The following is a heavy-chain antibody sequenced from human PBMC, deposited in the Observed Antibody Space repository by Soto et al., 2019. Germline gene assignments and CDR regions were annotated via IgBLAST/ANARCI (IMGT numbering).Heavy chain of an antibody. J-gene: IGHJ3*02. Sequence: GGSLRLSCAASGFTFSSYAMHWVRQAPGKGLEWVAVISYYGSNKYYADSVKGRFTISRDNSKNTLYLQMNSLRAEDTDVYKCAREGGNGSGYDAFDIWGQGTMVTVPS. D-gene: IGHD6-19*01. CDR1: GFTFSSYA. CDR3: AREGGNGSGYDAFDI. V-gene: IGHV3-30*04. CDR2: ISYYGSNK.